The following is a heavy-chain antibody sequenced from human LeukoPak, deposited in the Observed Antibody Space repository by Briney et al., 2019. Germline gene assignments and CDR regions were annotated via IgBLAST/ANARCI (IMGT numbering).Heavy chain of an antibody. J-gene: IGHJ6*02. CDR2: INYSGST. CDR3: ARLAGNYYYGMDV. Sequence: PSETLSLTCTLPGGSVRSTIYHWGWIRQPPGRGLEWLGNINYSGSTYYNPSLKSRVTISVETSKTQFSLKVNSVTAADTAVYYCARLAGNYYYGMDVWGQGTTVSVSS. D-gene: IGHD6-19*01. CDR1: GGSVRSTIYH. V-gene: IGHV4-39*01.